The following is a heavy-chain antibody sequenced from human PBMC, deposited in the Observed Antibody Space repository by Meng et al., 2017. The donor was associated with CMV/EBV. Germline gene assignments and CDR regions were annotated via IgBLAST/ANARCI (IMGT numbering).Heavy chain of an antibody. D-gene: IGHD6-13*01. J-gene: IGHJ6*02. CDR3: ARDGTIAAAGHSYYYYGMDV. Sequence: GESLKISCAASGFTFSSYWMSWVRQAPGKGLEWVANIKQDGSEKYYVDSVKGRFTISRDNAKNSLYLQMNSLRAEDTAVYYCARDGTIAAAGHSYYYYGMDVWGQGTTVTVLL. V-gene: IGHV3-7*01. CDR2: IKQDGSEK. CDR1: GFTFSSYW.